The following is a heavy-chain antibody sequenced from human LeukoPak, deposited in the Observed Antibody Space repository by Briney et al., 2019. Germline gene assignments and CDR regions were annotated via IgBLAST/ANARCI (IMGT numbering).Heavy chain of an antibody. CDR2: IDPSDSYT. J-gene: IGHJ4*02. CDR1: GYSFTSYW. CDR3: AIDPYYYDGSGSLDY. Sequence: GESLKISCKGSGYSFTSYWITWVRQMPGKGLEWLGRIDPSDSYTDYSPSFQGHVTISADKSISTAYLQWSSLKASDTAMYYCAIDPYYYDGSGSLDYWGREPWSPSPQ. D-gene: IGHD3-22*01. V-gene: IGHV5-10-1*01.